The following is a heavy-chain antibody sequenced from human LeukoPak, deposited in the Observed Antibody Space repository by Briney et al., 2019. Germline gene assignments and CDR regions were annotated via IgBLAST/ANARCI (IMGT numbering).Heavy chain of an antibody. J-gene: IGHJ4*02. Sequence: PSETLALTCTVSGGSISSGGYYWSWIRQHPGKGLEWIGYIYYSGSTYDNPSLKSRVTILVDTSKNQFSLKLSSVTAADTAVYYCARGRTYATRFDYWGRGTLVTVSS. V-gene: IGHV4-31*03. D-gene: IGHD2-2*01. CDR2: IYYSGST. CDR1: GGSISSGGYY. CDR3: ARGRTYATRFDY.